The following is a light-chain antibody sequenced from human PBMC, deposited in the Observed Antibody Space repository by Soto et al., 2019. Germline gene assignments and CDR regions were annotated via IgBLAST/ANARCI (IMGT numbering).Light chain of an antibody. CDR2: RAS. J-gene: IGKJ1*01. CDR3: QHSYSSPPWT. CDR1: QSISTY. Sequence: DLPMTQSPSSLSASVGDRITISCRASQSISTYLNWYQQKPGTAPRLLIYRASSVKSGVPPRFSGSGSGRDFTLTISSLRPEDIATYFCQHSYSSPPWTFGQGTKVEVK. V-gene: IGKV1-39*01.